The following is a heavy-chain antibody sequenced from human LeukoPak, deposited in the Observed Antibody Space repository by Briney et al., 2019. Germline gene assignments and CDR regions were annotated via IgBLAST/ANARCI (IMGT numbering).Heavy chain of an antibody. CDR1: GYTLTELS. CDR3: ATVSPYYYDSSGSNAFDI. J-gene: IGHJ3*02. D-gene: IGHD3-22*01. V-gene: IGHV1-24*01. CDR2: FDPEDGET. Sequence: ASVKVSCKVSGYTLTELSMHWVRQAPGKGLEWMGGFDPEDGETIYAQKFQGRVTMTEDTSTDTAYMELSSLRSEDTAVYYCATVSPYYYDSSGSNAFDIWGQGTMATVSS.